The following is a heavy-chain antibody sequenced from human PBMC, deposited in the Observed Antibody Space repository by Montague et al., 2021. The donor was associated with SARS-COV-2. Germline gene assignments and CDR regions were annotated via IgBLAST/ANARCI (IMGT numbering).Heavy chain of an antibody. CDR1: GGSFSGYY. CDR3: ARWDPQTLTLIGLRGKSASDY. D-gene: IGHD4-23*01. Sequence: TLSLTCAVYGGSFSGYYWTWIRQSPGKGLEWIAEINHSGATNYNFNPSLRSRVTISVDTSKSQFSLKLSSVTAADTGVYYCARWDPQTLTLIGLRGKSASDYWGQGTLVTVSS. J-gene: IGHJ4*02. V-gene: IGHV4-34*01. CDR2: INHSGAT.